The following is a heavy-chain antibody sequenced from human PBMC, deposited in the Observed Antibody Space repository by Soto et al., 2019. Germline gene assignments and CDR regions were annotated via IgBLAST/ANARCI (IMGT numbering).Heavy chain of an antibody. Sequence: GGSLRLSCAASGFTFSSYSMNWVRQAPGKGLEWVSYISSSSSTIYYADSVKGRFTISRDNAKNSLYLQMNSLRDEDTAVYYCARDNALYYYYYGMDVWGQGTTVTVSS. CDR3: ARDNALYYYYYGMDV. CDR2: ISSSSSTI. V-gene: IGHV3-48*02. J-gene: IGHJ6*02. CDR1: GFTFSSYS. D-gene: IGHD2-8*01.